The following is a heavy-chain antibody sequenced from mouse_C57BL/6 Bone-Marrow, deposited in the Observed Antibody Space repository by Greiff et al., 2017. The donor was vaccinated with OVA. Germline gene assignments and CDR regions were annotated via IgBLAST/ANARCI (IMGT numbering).Heavy chain of an antibody. CDR3: ARSDYYGSSFHWYFDV. Sequence: VQLQQPGAELVKPGASVKLSCKASGYTFTSYWMHWVKQRPGQGLEWIGMIHPNSGSTNYNEKFKSKATLTVDKSSSTAYMQLSSLTSEDSAVYYCARSDYYGSSFHWYFDVWGTGTTVTVSS. CDR1: GYTFTSYW. CDR2: IHPNSGST. V-gene: IGHV1-64*01. J-gene: IGHJ1*03. D-gene: IGHD1-1*01.